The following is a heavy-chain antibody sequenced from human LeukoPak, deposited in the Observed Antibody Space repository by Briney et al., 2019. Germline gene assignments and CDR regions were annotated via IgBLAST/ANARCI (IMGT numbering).Heavy chain of an antibody. CDR1: GGTFSSYA. J-gene: IGHJ6*02. CDR2: IIPIFGTA. D-gene: IGHD5-12*01. Sequence: VASVKVSCKASGGTFSSYAISWVRQAPGQGLEWMGGIIPIFGTANYAQKFQGRVTITADESTSTAYMELSSLRSEDTAVYYCARSQKPTGGWKQWLHFYYYYGMDVWGQGTTVTVSS. V-gene: IGHV1-69*01. CDR3: ARSQKPTGGWKQWLHFYYYYGMDV.